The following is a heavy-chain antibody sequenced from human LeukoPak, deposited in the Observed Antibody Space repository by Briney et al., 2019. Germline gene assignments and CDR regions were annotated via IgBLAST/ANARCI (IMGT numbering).Heavy chain of an antibody. CDR2: ISVYNGNI. CDR3: ARAINYGSGSYYLFDY. V-gene: IGHV1-18*01. CDR1: GYSFISYG. Sequence: GASVKVSCKASGYSFISYGISWVRQAPGQGLHWMGWISVYNGNIHYAQKFQGRVTVTTDTSTNTAYMELRSLRSDDTAVYYCARAINYGSGSYYLFDYWGQGTLVTVSS. J-gene: IGHJ4*02. D-gene: IGHD3-10*01.